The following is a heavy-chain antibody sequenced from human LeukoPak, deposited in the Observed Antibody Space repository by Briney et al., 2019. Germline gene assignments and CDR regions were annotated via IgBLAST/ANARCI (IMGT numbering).Heavy chain of an antibody. J-gene: IGHJ4*02. CDR2: IYTSGST. D-gene: IGHD3-10*01. CDR1: GGSISSYY. CDR3: ASTRRGSGSYTGYFDY. Sequence: PSETLSLTCTVSGGSISSYYWSWIRQPAGKGLEWIGRIYTSGSTNYNPSLKSRVTMSVDTSKNQFSLKLSSVTAADTAVYYCASTRRGSGSYTGYFDYWGQGTLVTASS. V-gene: IGHV4-4*07.